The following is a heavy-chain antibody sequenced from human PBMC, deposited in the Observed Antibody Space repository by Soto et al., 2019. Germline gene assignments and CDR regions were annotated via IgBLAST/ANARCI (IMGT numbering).Heavy chain of an antibody. CDR1: GGSISSYY. Sequence: QVQLQESGPGLVKPSETLSLTCTVSGGSISSYYWSWIRQPPGKGLEWIGYIYYSGSTNYNPSLKSRVTTSVDTSKNHFSLKLSSVTAADTAVYYCAREGSSGSYYTPWYFDLWGRGTLVTVSS. J-gene: IGHJ2*01. D-gene: IGHD3-10*01. V-gene: IGHV4-59*01. CDR3: AREGSSGSYYTPWYFDL. CDR2: IYYSGST.